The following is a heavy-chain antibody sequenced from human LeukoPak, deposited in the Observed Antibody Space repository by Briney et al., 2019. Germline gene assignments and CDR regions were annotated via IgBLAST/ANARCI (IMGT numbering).Heavy chain of an antibody. D-gene: IGHD5-24*01. Sequence: PSQTLSLTCTVSGDSISSGDYYWSWIRQPAGKGLEWIGRISSSGSTNYNPSLKSRVTISVDTSKNQFSLKLSSVTAADTAVYYCARHRSKWLQSSFDYWGQGTLVTVSS. CDR3: ARHRSKWLQSSFDY. CDR2: ISSSGST. J-gene: IGHJ4*02. V-gene: IGHV4-61*02. CDR1: GDSISSGDYY.